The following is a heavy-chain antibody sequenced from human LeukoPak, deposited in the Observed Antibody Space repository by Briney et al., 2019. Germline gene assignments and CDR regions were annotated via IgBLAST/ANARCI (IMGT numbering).Heavy chain of an antibody. CDR3: ARVWGSSWPRFDY. J-gene: IGHJ4*02. CDR2: INHSGST. CDR1: GGSFSGYY. Sequence: SETLSLTCAVYGGSFSGYYWSWIRQPPGKGLEWIGEINHSGSTNYNPSLKSRVTISVDTSKNQFSLKLSSVTAADTAVYYCARVWGSSWPRFDYWGQGTLVTVSS. D-gene: IGHD6-13*01. V-gene: IGHV4-34*01.